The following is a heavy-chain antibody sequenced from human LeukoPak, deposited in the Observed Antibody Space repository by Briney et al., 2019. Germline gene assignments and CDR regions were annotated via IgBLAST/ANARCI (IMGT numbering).Heavy chain of an antibody. CDR2: IIPIFGTA. Sequence: ASLKVSCKASGGTFSSYAISWVRQAPGQGLEWMGGIIPIFGTANYAQKVQGRITITADESTSTAYMELSSLRSEDTAVHYCARDRVMITFGGVIGELLYWGQGTLVTVSS. J-gene: IGHJ4*02. V-gene: IGHV1-69*13. CDR1: GGTFSSYA. CDR3: ARDRVMITFGGVIGELLY. D-gene: IGHD3-16*02.